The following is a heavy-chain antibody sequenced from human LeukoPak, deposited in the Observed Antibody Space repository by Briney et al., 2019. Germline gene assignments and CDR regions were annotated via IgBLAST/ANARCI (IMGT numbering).Heavy chain of an antibody. CDR1: GFTFDGFA. CDR2: ISGDGGST. J-gene: IGHJ4*02. V-gene: IGHV3-43*02. D-gene: IGHD6-13*01. Sequence: GGALRLSCAASGFTFDGFAMHWVRQTPGEGVGWVSLISGDGGSTYYADSVKGRFTISRDNSKNSLYLQMNSLRTEDTALYYCAKDIAAAGYYVDYWGQGTLVTVSS. CDR3: AKDIAAAGYYVDY.